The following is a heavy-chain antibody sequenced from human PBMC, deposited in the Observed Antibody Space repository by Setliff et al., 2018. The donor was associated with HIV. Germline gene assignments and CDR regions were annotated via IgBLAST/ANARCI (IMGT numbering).Heavy chain of an antibody. CDR3: TRELNGHTSSHYYFDLDV. CDR2: IGTAGDT. CDR1: GFAFSDYD. Sequence: QPGGSLRLSCETSGFAFSDYDFYWVRQVTGEGLEWVSAIGTAGDTYYADSVKGRFTITRENAKNSLYLQMNNVRAGDTAVYYCTRELNGHTSSHYYFDLDVWGQGTTVTVSS. D-gene: IGHD3-3*01. J-gene: IGHJ6*02. V-gene: IGHV3-13*01.